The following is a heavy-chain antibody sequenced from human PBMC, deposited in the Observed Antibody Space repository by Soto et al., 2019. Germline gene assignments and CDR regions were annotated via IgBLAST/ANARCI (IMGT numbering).Heavy chain of an antibody. CDR2: IGGSGGRT. Sequence: EVQLVESGGGLVQPGGSLRLSCAASGFIFDSFALSWVRQAPGKGLEWVSGIGGSGGRTYYADSVKGRFTISRDNSKNTLYLQMSSLSAEDTAIYYCAKDRAFWFGAGGWFDPWGQGTLVTVSS. CDR1: GFIFDSFA. J-gene: IGHJ5*02. CDR3: AKDRAFWFGAGGWFDP. V-gene: IGHV3-23*04. D-gene: IGHD3-10*01.